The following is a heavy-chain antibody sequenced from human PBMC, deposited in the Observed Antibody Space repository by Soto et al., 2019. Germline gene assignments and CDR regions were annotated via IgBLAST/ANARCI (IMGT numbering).Heavy chain of an antibody. Sequence: GGSLRLSCAASGFTFSTHAMHWVRQAPGKGLEWVAVISYDGSNKYYADSVKGRFTISRDNSENTLYLQMNNLRAEDTAFYYCAKDPRIAATGPTSVSYYYYYLDVWGKGTTVTVSS. CDR1: GFTFSTHA. J-gene: IGHJ6*03. D-gene: IGHD6-13*01. CDR3: AKDPRIAATGPTSVSYYYYYLDV. V-gene: IGHV3-30*18. CDR2: ISYDGSNK.